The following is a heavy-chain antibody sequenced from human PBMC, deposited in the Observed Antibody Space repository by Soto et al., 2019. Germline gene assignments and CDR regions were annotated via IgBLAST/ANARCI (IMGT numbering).Heavy chain of an antibody. D-gene: IGHD2-21*02. CDR2: VSGSGGGT. CDR3: ARIGPYCGGDCYPDFDF. CDR1: GFTFNTYG. V-gene: IGHV3-23*01. Sequence: EVQLLESGGGLVQPGGSLTLSCAASGFTFNTYGMTWVRQAPGKVLEWVSTVSGSGGGTYYADSVKGRFTISRVNSKNTMYLQMSNLRAEDTAVYFCARIGPYCGGDCYPDFDFWGLGTPVTVSS. J-gene: IGHJ4*02.